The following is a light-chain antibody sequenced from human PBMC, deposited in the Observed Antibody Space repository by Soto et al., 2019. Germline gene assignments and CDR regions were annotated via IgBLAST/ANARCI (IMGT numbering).Light chain of an antibody. J-gene: IGKJ5*01. CDR3: QQYYDLPIT. Sequence: DIQMTQSPSSLSASVGDRVTITCQASHDIDKYLNWYQQKPGKAPKLLIDDASNLETGVPSRFSGSGSGTHFTFTIGSLQPEDIAIYYCQQYYDLPITFGRGTRLEIK. V-gene: IGKV1-33*01. CDR2: DAS. CDR1: HDIDKY.